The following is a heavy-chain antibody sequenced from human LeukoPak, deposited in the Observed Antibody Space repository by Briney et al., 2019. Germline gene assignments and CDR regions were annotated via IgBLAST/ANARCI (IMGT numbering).Heavy chain of an antibody. CDR3: ARVEEAYGSGRRENYYYYYMDV. D-gene: IGHD3-10*01. CDR2: IYNSGST. CDR1: AGSISSSSYY. J-gene: IGHJ6*03. V-gene: IGHV4-39*07. Sequence: SETLSLTCTVSAGSISSSSYYWGWIRQPPGTGVEWVGTIYNSGSTYYNPSLKSRVTISVDTSKKQFSLTLSSVTAADTAVYYCARVEEAYGSGRRENYYYYYMDVWGKGTTVTISS.